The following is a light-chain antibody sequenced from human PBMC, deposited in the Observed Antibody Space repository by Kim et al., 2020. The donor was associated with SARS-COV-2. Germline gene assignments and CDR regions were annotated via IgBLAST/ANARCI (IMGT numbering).Light chain of an antibody. Sequence: DIQMTQSPSSLSASVGDRVTITCRASQSISSYLNWYQQKPGKAPKLLIYAASSLQSGVPSRFSGSGSGTDFTLTISSLQPEDFATYFSQQCYNTPITFGGGTKVDIK. V-gene: IGKV1-39*01. CDR3: QQCYNTPIT. CDR2: AAS. CDR1: QSISSY. J-gene: IGKJ4*01.